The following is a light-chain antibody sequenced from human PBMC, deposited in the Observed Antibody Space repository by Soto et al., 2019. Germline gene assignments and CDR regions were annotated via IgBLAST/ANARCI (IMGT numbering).Light chain of an antibody. Sequence: EIVLTQSPGTLSLSPGERATLSCRASQSVSSNYLAWYQQKPGQAPRLLIYDASSRATGIPDRFSGSGSETDFILTISRLEPEDFAVYYCQQYGSSPWTFGQGTKVEIK. CDR2: DAS. CDR3: QQYGSSPWT. V-gene: IGKV3-20*01. J-gene: IGKJ1*01. CDR1: QSVSSNY.